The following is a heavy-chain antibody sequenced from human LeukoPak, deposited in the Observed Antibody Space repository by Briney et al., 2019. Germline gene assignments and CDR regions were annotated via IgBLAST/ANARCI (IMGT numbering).Heavy chain of an antibody. J-gene: IGHJ5*02. V-gene: IGHV3-30*18. Sequence: GGSLRLSCAASGFTFSSYGMHWVRQAPGKGLEWVAVISYDGSNKYYADSVKGRFTISRDNSKNTLYLQMNGLRAEDTAIYYCAKATSYIYGSFGWFDPWGQGTLVTVSS. CDR2: ISYDGSNK. CDR3: AKATSYIYGSFGWFDP. D-gene: IGHD5-18*01. CDR1: GFTFSSYG.